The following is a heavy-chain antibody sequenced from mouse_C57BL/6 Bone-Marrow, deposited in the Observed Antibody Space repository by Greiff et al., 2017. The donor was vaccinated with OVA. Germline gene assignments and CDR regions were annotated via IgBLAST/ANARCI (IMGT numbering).Heavy chain of an antibody. J-gene: IGHJ1*03. Sequence: EVKLVESGEGLVKPGGSLKLSCAASGFTFSSYAMSWVRQTPEKRLEWVAYISSGGDYIYYADTVKGRFTISRDNARNTLYLQMSSLKSEDTAMDYCTRVGTGTGYFDVWGTGTTVTVSS. V-gene: IGHV5-9-1*02. CDR3: TRVGTGTGYFDV. CDR2: ISSGGDYI. CDR1: GFTFSSYA. D-gene: IGHD4-1*01.